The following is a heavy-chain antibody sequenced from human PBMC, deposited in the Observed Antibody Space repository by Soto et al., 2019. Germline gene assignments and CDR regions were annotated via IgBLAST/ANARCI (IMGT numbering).Heavy chain of an antibody. CDR1: GASITSGNDY. D-gene: IGHD3-22*01. Sequence: SETLSLTCTVSGASITSGNDYWGWIRQPPGKGLQWIGSSSYTGNTYFNPSLRSRVTISLDTSKKQFSLKLRSVTAADTAVYFCARLGGYYQAFDQWGQGALVTVSS. CDR2: SSYTGNT. V-gene: IGHV4-39*07. J-gene: IGHJ4*01. CDR3: ARLGGYYQAFDQ.